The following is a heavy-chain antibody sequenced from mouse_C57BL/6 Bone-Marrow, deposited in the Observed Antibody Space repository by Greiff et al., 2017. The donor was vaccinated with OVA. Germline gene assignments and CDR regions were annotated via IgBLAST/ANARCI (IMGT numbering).Heavy chain of an antibody. CDR2: IDPENGDT. CDR1: GFNIKDDY. D-gene: IGHD4-1*01. V-gene: IGHV14-4*01. J-gene: IGHJ2*01. Sequence: VQLQQSGAELVRPGASVKLSCTASGFNIKDDYMHWVKQRPEQGLEWIGWIDPENGDTEYASKFQGKATITADTYSNSSYRQLSSLTSEDTAVYYCTPTGRRDYWGQGTTLTVSS. CDR3: TPTGRRDY.